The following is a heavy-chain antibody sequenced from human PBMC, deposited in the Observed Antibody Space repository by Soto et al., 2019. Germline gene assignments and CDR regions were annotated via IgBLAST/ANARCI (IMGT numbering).Heavy chain of an antibody. CDR2: IYHSGNT. Sequence: SETLSLTCAVSGGSISSSNWWSWVRQPPGKGLEWIGEIYHSGNTNYNPSLKSRVTISVDKSKNQFSLKLSSVTAADTAVYYCARDRPMVRGVTNYYYYYGMDVWGQGTTVTVSS. CDR3: ARDRPMVRGVTNYYYYYGMDV. J-gene: IGHJ6*02. D-gene: IGHD3-10*01. V-gene: IGHV4-4*02. CDR1: GGSISSSNW.